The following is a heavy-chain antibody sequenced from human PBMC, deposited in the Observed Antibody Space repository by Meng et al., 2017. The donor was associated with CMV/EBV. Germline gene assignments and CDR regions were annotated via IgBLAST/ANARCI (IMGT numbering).Heavy chain of an antibody. D-gene: IGHD3-3*01. V-gene: IGHV4-39*07. J-gene: IGHJ4*02. CDR2: IYYSGST. CDR3: ARGRSYDFWSGYYTTHFDY. CDR1: GGSICSSSYY. Sequence: QLQLQESGPGLVTPSETLSLTCPVSGGSICSSSYYWGWIRQPPGKGLEWIGSIYYSGSTYYNPSLKSRVTISVDTSKNQFSLKLSSVTAADTAVYYCARGRSYDFWSGYYTTHFDYWGQGTLVTVSS.